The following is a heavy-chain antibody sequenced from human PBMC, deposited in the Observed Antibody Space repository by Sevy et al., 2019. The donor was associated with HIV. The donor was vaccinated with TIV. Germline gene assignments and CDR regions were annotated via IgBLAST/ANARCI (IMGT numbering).Heavy chain of an antibody. D-gene: IGHD3-22*01. CDR1: GYTFTSYG. CDR2: ISAYNGNT. Sequence: ASVRVSCKASGYTFTSYGISWVRQAPGQGLEWMGWISAYNGNTNYAQKLQGRVTMTTDTSTSTAYMELRSLRSDDTAVYYCARDPPYDSSGYLEYYFDYWGQGTLVTVSS. CDR3: ARDPPYDSSGYLEYYFDY. V-gene: IGHV1-18*01. J-gene: IGHJ4*02.